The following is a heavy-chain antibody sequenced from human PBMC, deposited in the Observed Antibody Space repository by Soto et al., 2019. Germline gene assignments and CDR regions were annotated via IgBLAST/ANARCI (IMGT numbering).Heavy chain of an antibody. CDR2: ISSSGGAI. V-gene: IGHV3-48*02. J-gene: IGHJ6*02. CDR1: GFIFSDYT. Sequence: EVQLVESGGDLVQPGGSLRLSCAASGFIFSDYTMTWVRQAPGRGLEFVSHISSSGGAIFYAESVKGRFTVSRDNAKNSRYLQMNSLRDEDTAWYFCARDHGGSTWFVGVYYFFGMDVWGQGTAVTVSS. CDR3: ARDHGGSTWFVGVYYFFGMDV. D-gene: IGHD6-13*01.